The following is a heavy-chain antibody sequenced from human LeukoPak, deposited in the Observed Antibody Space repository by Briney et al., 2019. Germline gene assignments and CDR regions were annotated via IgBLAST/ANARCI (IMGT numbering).Heavy chain of an antibody. CDR1: GGSISSSTYY. CDR3: ARGFQH. J-gene: IGHJ1*01. V-gene: IGHV4-39*01. Sequence: PSETLSLTCTVSGGSISSSTYYWGWIRQPPGKGLEWIGNIYYSGSTYYSPSLKSRVTISVDTSKNQFSLKLSSVTAADTAVYYCARGFQHWGQGTLVTVSS. CDR2: IYYSGST.